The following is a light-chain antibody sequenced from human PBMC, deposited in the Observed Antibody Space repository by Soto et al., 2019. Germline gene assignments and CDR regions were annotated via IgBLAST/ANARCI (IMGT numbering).Light chain of an antibody. J-gene: IGKJ1*01. CDR1: QSISSY. Sequence: DIPMTQSPSSLSASVGDRVTITCRASQSISSYLNWYQQKPGKAPKLLIYAASSLQSGVPSRFSGSGSVTYFTLTISSLQPEEFATYYCQQSYSTPRTFGQGTKVEIK. V-gene: IGKV1-39*01. CDR2: AAS. CDR3: QQSYSTPRT.